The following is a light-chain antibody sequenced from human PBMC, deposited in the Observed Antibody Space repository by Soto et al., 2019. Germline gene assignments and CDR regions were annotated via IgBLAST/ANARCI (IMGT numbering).Light chain of an antibody. CDR2: EVS. Sequence: QAASVSGSPGQSITISCTGTSSDVGAYNYVSWYQQHPGKAPKLMIYEVSNRPSGVSNRFSGSKSGTTASLTISGLQAEDEAAYYCSSYRSSSTLPVVFGGGTKLTVL. J-gene: IGLJ2*01. CDR1: SSDVGAYNY. CDR3: SSYRSSSTLPVV. V-gene: IGLV2-14*01.